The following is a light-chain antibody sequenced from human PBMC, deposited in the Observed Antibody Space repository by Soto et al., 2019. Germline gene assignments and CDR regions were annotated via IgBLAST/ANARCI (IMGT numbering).Light chain of an antibody. Sequence: QSALTQPASVSGSTGRSITISCTGTSSDVGGYNYVSWYQQHPGKAPKVVIYEVSNRPSWISNRFSGSKSGNTASLTISGLQAEDESDYYCSSYTSSSTLVFGGGTKLTVL. V-gene: IGLV2-14*01. CDR2: EVS. CDR3: SSYTSSSTLV. CDR1: SSDVGGYNY. J-gene: IGLJ2*01.